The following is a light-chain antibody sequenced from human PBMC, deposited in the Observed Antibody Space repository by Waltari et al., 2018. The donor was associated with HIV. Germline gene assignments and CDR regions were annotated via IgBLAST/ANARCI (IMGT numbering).Light chain of an antibody. CDR1: TRHPDNSTR. Sequence: QSALPHPRSVSRSPGQSVTISFAGTTRHPDNSTRLSWYQQHPNRAPKLLIFDVTQRPSGVPDRFSGSESGNTASLTISGLQTDDEADYFCCSYAGAYIVFATGTKVTVL. J-gene: IGLJ1*01. V-gene: IGLV2-11*01. CDR2: DVT. CDR3: CSYAGAYIV.